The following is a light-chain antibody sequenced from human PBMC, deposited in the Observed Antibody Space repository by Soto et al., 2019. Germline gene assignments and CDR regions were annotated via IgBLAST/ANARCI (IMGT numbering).Light chain of an antibody. CDR3: QQSFSVPIT. CDR1: QSSAGY. J-gene: IGKJ5*01. V-gene: IGKV1-39*01. CDR2: SAS. Sequence: DIPLTQSPSSLSASVGDRVTITCRASQSSAGYLRGYQQRPGKAPKFLIYSASSLQRGVPSRFSGSGSGTDFSLTINGLQPEDFATYFCQQSFSVPITFGQGTRLEIK.